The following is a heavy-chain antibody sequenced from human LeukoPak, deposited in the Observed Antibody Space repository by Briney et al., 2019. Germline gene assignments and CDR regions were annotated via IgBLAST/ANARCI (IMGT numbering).Heavy chain of an antibody. CDR3: ARHYSGWYNFLDF. Sequence: SETLSLTCTVSGGSISTGNYYWGWVRQPPGTGLEWIGTIYYSGSTYYNPSLKSRVTISVDTSKNQFSLKLTSVAAADTAVYYCARHYSGWYNFLDFWGQGTLVTVSS. J-gene: IGHJ4*02. CDR1: GGSISTGNYY. CDR2: IYYSGST. D-gene: IGHD6-19*01. V-gene: IGHV4-39*01.